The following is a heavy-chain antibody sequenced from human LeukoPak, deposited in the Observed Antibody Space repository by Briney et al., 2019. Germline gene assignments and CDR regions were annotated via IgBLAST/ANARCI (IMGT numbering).Heavy chain of an antibody. V-gene: IGHV3-53*05. CDR2: IYSGGST. Sequence: GGSLRLSCAASGLTVSSNYMSWVRQAPGKGLEWVSVIYSGGSTYYADSVKGQFTISRDNSKNALYLQMNSLRTEDTAVYYCANGPHYNILTGYYKVRSHLDYWGQGTLVTVSS. D-gene: IGHD3-9*01. CDR3: ANGPHYNILTGYYKVRSHLDY. J-gene: IGHJ4*02. CDR1: GLTVSSNY.